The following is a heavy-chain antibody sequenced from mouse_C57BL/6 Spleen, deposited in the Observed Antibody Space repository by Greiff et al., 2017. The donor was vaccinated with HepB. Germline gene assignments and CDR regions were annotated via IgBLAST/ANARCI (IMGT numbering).Heavy chain of an antibody. CDR1: GYAFSSSW. CDR2: IYPGDGDT. J-gene: IGHJ2*01. D-gene: IGHD1-1*01. CDR3: ARWFTTVVALDY. V-gene: IGHV1-82*01. Sequence: QVQLQQSGPELVKPGASVKISCKASGYAFSSSWMNWVKQRPGKGLEWIGRIYPGDGDTNYNGKFKGKATLTADKSSSTAYMQLSSLTSEDSAVYFCARWFTTVVALDYWGQGTTLTVSS.